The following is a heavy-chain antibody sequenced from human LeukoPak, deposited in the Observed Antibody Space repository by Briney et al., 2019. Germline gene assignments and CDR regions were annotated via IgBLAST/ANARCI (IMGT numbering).Heavy chain of an antibody. Sequence: SVKVSCKASGGTFSSYAISWVRQAPGQGLEWMGGIIPIFGTANYAQKFQGRVTMTRDTSTSTVYMELSSLRSEDTAVYYCARDHRGLSGQWLVLGFGWAFDYWGQGTLVTVSS. CDR3: ARDHRGLSGQWLVLGFGWAFDY. CDR1: GGTFSSYA. V-gene: IGHV1-69*05. J-gene: IGHJ4*02. D-gene: IGHD6-19*01. CDR2: IIPIFGTA.